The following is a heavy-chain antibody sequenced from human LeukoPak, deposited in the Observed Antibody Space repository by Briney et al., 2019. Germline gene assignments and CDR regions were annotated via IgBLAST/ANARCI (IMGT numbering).Heavy chain of an antibody. J-gene: IGHJ4*02. CDR2: ISSSSSYI. Sequence: GGSLRLSCAASGFTFSSYSMNWVRQAPGKGLEWVSSISSSSSYIYYADSVKGRFTISRDNAKNSLYLQMNSLRAEDTAVYYCAKGLETAMDVLGYCGQGTLVTVSS. CDR1: GFTFSSYS. D-gene: IGHD5-18*01. V-gene: IGHV3-21*01. CDR3: AKGLETAMDVLGY.